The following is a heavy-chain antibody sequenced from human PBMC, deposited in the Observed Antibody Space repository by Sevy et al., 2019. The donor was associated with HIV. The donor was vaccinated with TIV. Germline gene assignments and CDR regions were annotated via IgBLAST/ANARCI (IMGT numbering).Heavy chain of an antibody. Sequence: SETLSLTCTVSGGSISSYYWSWIRQPPGKGLEWIGYIYYSGSTNYNPSLKSRVTISVDTSKNQFSLKLSSVTAADTAVYYCARGPPYYYGSGSYPNWFDPWGQGTLVTVSS. D-gene: IGHD3-10*01. V-gene: IGHV4-59*01. CDR2: IYYSGST. CDR3: ARGPPYYYGSGSYPNWFDP. J-gene: IGHJ5*02. CDR1: GGSISSYY.